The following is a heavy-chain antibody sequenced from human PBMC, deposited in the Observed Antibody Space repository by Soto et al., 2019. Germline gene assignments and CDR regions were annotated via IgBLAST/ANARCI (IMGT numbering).Heavy chain of an antibody. Sequence: QLQLQESGQGLVKPSETLSLTCTVYGGSISSSSYYWGWIRQPPGKGLEWIGSIYYSGSTHSNPSHRRRVTSPVEKSRNHSSQKESSVNDADTAVYYCAREGTIVRGVIITEGWSDPWGQGTQVSVSS. V-gene: IGHV4-39*02. CDR1: GGSISSSSYY. CDR3: AREGTIVRGVIITEGWSDP. CDR2: IYYSGST. D-gene: IGHD3-10*01. J-gene: IGHJ5*02.